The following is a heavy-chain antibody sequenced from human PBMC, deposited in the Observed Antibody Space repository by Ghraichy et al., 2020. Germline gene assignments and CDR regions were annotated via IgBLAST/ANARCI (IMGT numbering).Heavy chain of an antibody. Sequence: GGSLRLSCAASGFTFSSYSMNWVRQAPGKGLEWVSSISSSSSYIYYADSVKGRFTISRDNAKNSLYLQMNSLRAEDTAVYYCARDGGATIFFNYGMDVWGQGTTVTVSS. CDR2: ISSSSSYI. CDR3: ARDGGATIFFNYGMDV. CDR1: GFTFSSYS. J-gene: IGHJ6*02. D-gene: IGHD5-12*01. V-gene: IGHV3-21*01.